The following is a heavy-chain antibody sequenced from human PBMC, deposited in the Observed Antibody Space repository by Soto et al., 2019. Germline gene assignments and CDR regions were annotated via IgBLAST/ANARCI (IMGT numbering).Heavy chain of an antibody. V-gene: IGHV1-46*03. J-gene: IGHJ4*02. Sequence: ASVKVSCKASGYTFTSYYMHWVRQAPGQGLEWMGIINPSGGSTSYAQKFQGRVTMTRDTSTSTVYMELSSLRSEDTAVYYCARAERLSGSLLAFDYWGQGTLVTVSS. CDR2: INPSGGST. CDR3: ARAERLSGSLLAFDY. D-gene: IGHD5-12*01. CDR1: GYTFTSYY.